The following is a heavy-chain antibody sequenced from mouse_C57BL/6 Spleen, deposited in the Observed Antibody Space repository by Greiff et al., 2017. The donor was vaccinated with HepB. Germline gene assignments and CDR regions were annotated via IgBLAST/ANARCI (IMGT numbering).Heavy chain of an antibody. J-gene: IGHJ2*01. Sequence: QVQLQQSGAELVRPGTSVKASCKASGYAFTNYLIEWVKQRPGQGLEWIGVINPGSGGTNYNEKFKGKATLTADKSSSTAYMQLSSLTSEDSAVYFCARPPGLTGTGDYWGQGTTLTVSS. V-gene: IGHV1-54*01. CDR2: INPGSGGT. CDR3: ARPPGLTGTGDY. CDR1: GYAFTNYL. D-gene: IGHD4-1*01.